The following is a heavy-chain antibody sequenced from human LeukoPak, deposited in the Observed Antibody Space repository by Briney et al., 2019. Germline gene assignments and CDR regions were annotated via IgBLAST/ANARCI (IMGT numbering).Heavy chain of an antibody. J-gene: IGHJ4*02. Sequence: APVKVSCKTSGYTFTGYDINWVRQAAGQGFEWMGWMHPSSGDTGYAHNLQGRITITRDSSTATVFMELSSLRSEDTAMYYCARGRLNGNVDFWGQGTLVTVSS. CDR3: ARGRLNGNVDF. D-gene: IGHD1-20*01. CDR2: MHPSSGDT. CDR1: GYTFTGYD. V-gene: IGHV1-8*01.